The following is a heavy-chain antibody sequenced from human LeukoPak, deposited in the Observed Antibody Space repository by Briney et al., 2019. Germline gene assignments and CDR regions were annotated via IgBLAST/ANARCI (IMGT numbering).Heavy chain of an antibody. Sequence: SETLSLTCAVSGGSISSGGYSWSWIRQPPGKGLEWIGYIYHSGSTYYNPSLKSRVTIPVDRSKNQFSLKLSSVTAADTAVYYCARDRGYYGMDVWGQGTTVTVSS. CDR1: GGSISSGGYS. CDR3: ARDRGYYGMDV. V-gene: IGHV4-30-2*01. CDR2: IYHSGST. J-gene: IGHJ6*02.